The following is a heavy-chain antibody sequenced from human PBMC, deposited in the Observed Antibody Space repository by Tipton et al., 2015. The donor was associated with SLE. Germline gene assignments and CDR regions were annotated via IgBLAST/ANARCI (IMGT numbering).Heavy chain of an antibody. CDR2: IKQDGSEK. CDR1: GFTFSSYW. J-gene: IGHJ6*02. V-gene: IGHV3-7*01. Sequence: SLRLSCTASGFTFSSYWMSWVRQAPGKGLEWVANIKQDGSEKYYVDSVKGRFTISRDNAKNTLYLHMNSLRADDTAVYYCAKEELRRGMDVWGQGTTVTVSS. D-gene: IGHD3-10*01. CDR3: AKEELRRGMDV.